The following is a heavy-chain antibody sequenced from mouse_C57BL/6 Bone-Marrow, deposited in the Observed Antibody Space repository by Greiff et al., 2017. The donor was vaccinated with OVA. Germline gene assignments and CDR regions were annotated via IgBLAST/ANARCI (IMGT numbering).Heavy chain of an antibody. Sequence: EVQGVESGGGLVKPGGSLKLSCAASGFTFSSYAMSWVRQTPEKRLEWVATISDGGSYTYYPDNVKGRFTISRDNAKNNLYLQMSHLKSEDTAMYYCARVTAPITTFAYWGQGTLVTVSA. D-gene: IGHD2-4*01. CDR2: ISDGGSYT. V-gene: IGHV5-4*01. CDR1: GFTFSSYA. CDR3: ARVTAPITTFAY. J-gene: IGHJ3*01.